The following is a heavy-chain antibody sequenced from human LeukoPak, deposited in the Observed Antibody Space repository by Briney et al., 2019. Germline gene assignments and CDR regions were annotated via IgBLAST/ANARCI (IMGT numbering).Heavy chain of an antibody. V-gene: IGHV6-1*01. Sequence: SQTLSLTCAISGDSVSSNSAAWNWIRQSPSRGLEWLGRTYYRSKWYNDYAVSVKSRITINPDTSKNQFSLQLNSVTPEDTAVYYCARGYSDIAARLKGLQPSYFDYWGQGTLVTVSS. J-gene: IGHJ4*02. D-gene: IGHD6-13*01. CDR1: GDSVSSNSAA. CDR3: ARGYSDIAARLKGLQPSYFDY. CDR2: TYYRSKWYN.